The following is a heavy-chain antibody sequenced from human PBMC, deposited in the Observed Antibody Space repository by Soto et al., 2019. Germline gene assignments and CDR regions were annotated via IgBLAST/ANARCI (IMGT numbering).Heavy chain of an antibody. V-gene: IGHV4-59*12. Sequence: SETLSLTCTVSGGSISSYYWSWIRQPPGKGLEWIGYINYSGSTNYNPSLKSRVTISVDTSKTQFSLKLSSVTAADTAVYYCARTTYDYIWGSYSPHNFDYWGQGTPVTVSS. CDR1: GGSISSYY. CDR2: INYSGST. D-gene: IGHD3-16*01. CDR3: ARTTYDYIWGSYSPHNFDY. J-gene: IGHJ4*02.